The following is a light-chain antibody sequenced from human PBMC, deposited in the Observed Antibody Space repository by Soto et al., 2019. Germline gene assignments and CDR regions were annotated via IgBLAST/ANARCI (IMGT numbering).Light chain of an antibody. V-gene: IGKV3-15*01. Sequence: EVVMTQSPATLSVSPGESATLSCRASQNVNSRLAWYQRKPGQAPRLLIYGASIRATGIPARFSGSGSGTEFTLTISSLQSEDFAIYYCQQYHSWPPHTFGGGTKVEIK. CDR1: QNVNSR. CDR2: GAS. CDR3: QQYHSWPPHT. J-gene: IGKJ4*01.